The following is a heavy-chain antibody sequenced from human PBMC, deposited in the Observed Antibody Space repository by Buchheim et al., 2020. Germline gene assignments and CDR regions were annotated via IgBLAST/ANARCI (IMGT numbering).Heavy chain of an antibody. J-gene: IGHJ5*02. D-gene: IGHD3-3*01. CDR3: ARPQWDYDFRSGRRTDGNWFDP. Sequence: EVQLVESGGGLVQPGGSLRLSCAASGFTFSDFWLSWVRQAPGKGLEWVANINQDGSETYYVDSVEGRFTISRDNTKNSLYLQMNTLRAEDTAVYYCARPQWDYDFRSGRRTDGNWFDPWGQGTL. CDR1: GFTFSDFW. V-gene: IGHV3-7*01. CDR2: INQDGSET.